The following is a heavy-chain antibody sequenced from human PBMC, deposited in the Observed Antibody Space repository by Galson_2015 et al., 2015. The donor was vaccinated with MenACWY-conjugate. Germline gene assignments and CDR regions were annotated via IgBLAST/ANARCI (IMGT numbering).Heavy chain of an antibody. CDR1: GFTFSFYS. CDR3: ARDLYCSGGSCFLYPDAFDL. CDR2: ISSSSNTI. J-gene: IGHJ3*01. Sequence: SLRLSCAASGFTFSFYSMNWVRQAPGKGLEWVSYISSSSNTIYYADSVKGRFTISRDNAKNSLYLQMNSLRDEDTAVYYCARDLYCSGGSCFLYPDAFDLWGQGTMVTVSS. D-gene: IGHD2-15*01. V-gene: IGHV3-48*02.